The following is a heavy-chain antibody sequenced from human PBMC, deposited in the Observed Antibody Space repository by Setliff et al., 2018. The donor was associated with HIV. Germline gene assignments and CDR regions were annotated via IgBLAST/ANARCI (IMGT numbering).Heavy chain of an antibody. CDR1: YGSISGHY. Sequence: PSETLSLTCTVSYGSISGHYWTWIRQPAGKGLEWIGRIYTSGSTDYNPSLKSRVTMSVDTSKNQFSLKLSSVTAADTAVYYCARGGYYYYFGVDVWGQGTTVTVSS. D-gene: IGHD3-16*01. J-gene: IGHJ6*02. CDR2: IYTSGST. CDR3: ARGGYYYYFGVDV. V-gene: IGHV4-4*07.